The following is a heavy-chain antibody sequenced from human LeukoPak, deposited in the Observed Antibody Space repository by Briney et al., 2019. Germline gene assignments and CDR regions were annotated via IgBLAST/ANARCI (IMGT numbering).Heavy chain of an antibody. CDR2: IYTSGST. CDR3: ARDRSSGWNAFDI. CDR1: GGSISSYY. Sequence: SETLSLTCTVSGGSISSYYWSWIRQPAGKGLEWIGRIYTSGSTNYNPPLTRRVTMSVDTSKSQFSLKLRSVTAADTAVYYCARDRSSGWNAFDIWGQGTMVTVSS. D-gene: IGHD6-19*01. V-gene: IGHV4-4*07. J-gene: IGHJ3*02.